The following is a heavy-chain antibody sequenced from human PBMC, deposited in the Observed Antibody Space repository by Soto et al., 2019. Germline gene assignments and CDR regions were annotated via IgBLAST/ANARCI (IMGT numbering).Heavy chain of an antibody. V-gene: IGHV3-66*01. Sequence: GGSLRLSCAASGFTVSSNYMSWVRQAPGKGLEWVSVIYSGGSTYYADSVKGRFTISRDNSKNTLYLQMNSLRAEDTAVYYCAGVGGHSSSWYFYYMDVWGKGTTVTVSS. D-gene: IGHD6-13*01. CDR2: IYSGGST. CDR3: AGVGGHSSSWYFYYMDV. CDR1: GFTVSSNY. J-gene: IGHJ6*03.